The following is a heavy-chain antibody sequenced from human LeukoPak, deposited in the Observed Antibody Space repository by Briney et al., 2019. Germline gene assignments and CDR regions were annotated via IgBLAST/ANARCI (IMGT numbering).Heavy chain of an antibody. CDR3: VKGLGFYTYYSMDV. V-gene: IGHV3-64D*06. J-gene: IGHJ6*02. CDR1: GFTFSNYA. Sequence: PGGSLRLSWSASGFTFSNYAMHWVRQAPGKGLEYVSGMSSNGGSTYYADSVKGRFTISRDNSKNTLNLQMSSLRAEDTAVYYCVKGLGFYTYYSMDVWGQGTTVTVSS. CDR2: MSSNGGST. D-gene: IGHD2/OR15-2a*01.